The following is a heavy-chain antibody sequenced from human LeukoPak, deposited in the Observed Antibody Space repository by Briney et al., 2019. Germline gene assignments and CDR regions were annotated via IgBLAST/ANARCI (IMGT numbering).Heavy chain of an antibody. D-gene: IGHD5-24*01. CDR3: ARDLRDGYNVAYFDY. CDR2: IYYSGST. J-gene: IGHJ4*02. Sequence: SETLSLTCTVSGGSISSGDYYWSWIRQHPGKGLEWIGYIYYSGSTYYNPSLKSRVTISVGTPKNQFSLKLTSVTAADTAVYYCARDLRDGYNVAYFDYWGQGTLATVSS. V-gene: IGHV4-31*03. CDR1: GGSISSGDYY.